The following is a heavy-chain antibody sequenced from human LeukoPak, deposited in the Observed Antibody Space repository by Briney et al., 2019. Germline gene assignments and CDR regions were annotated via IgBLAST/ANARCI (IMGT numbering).Heavy chain of an antibody. V-gene: IGHV3-23*01. Sequence: GGSLRLSCAASGFTFSSYAMSWVRQAPGKGLEWVSAISGSGGSTYYADSAKGRFTISRDNSKNTLYLQMNSLRAEDTAVYYCAKGSSSGYYYYFDYWGQGTLVTVSS. CDR2: ISGSGGST. CDR3: AKGSSSGYYYYFDY. J-gene: IGHJ4*02. CDR1: GFTFSSYA. D-gene: IGHD3-22*01.